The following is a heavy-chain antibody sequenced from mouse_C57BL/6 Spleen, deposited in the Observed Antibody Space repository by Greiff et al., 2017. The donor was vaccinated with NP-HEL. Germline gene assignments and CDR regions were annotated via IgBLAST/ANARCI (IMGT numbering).Heavy chain of an antibody. CDR3: ARGGGGPPFDY. CDR2: IYPGDGDT. CDR1: GYAFSSYW. V-gene: IGHV1-80*01. Sequence: QVQLQQSGAELVKPGASVKISCKASGYAFSSYWMNWVKQRPGKGLEWIGQIYPGDGDTNYNGKFKGKATLTADKSSSTAYMQLSSLNSEDSAVYFCARGGGGPPFDYWGQGTTLTVSS. J-gene: IGHJ2*01. D-gene: IGHD3-3*01.